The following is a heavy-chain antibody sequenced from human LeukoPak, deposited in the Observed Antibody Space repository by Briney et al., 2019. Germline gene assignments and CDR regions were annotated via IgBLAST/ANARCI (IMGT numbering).Heavy chain of an antibody. V-gene: IGHV6-1*01. CDR2: TYYRSKWYT. J-gene: IGHJ4*02. CDR1: LDSVSINIAS. Sequence: QALSLTSVLSLDSVSINIASCDCIRLSPWRGLEWLGRTYYRSKWYTDYAVSVKSRITINPDTSKNQFSLQLNSVTPEDTAVYYCARGSRGWYYFNYWGQGTLVTVSS. CDR3: ARGSRGWYYFNY. D-gene: IGHD6-19*01.